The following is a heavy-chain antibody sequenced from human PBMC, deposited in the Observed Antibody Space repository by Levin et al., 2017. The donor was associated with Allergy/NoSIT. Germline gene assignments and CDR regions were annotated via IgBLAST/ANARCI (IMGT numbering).Heavy chain of an antibody. J-gene: IGHJ4*02. Sequence: GESLKISCKASGYTFTSYGISWVRQAPGQGLEWMGWISAYNGNTNYAQKLQGRVTMTTDTSTSTAYMELRSLRSDDTAVYYCARAPSGVVVVPAATNDYWGQGTLVTVSS. CDR3: ARAPSGVVVVPAATNDY. V-gene: IGHV1-18*01. D-gene: IGHD2-2*01. CDR2: ISAYNGNT. CDR1: GYTFTSYG.